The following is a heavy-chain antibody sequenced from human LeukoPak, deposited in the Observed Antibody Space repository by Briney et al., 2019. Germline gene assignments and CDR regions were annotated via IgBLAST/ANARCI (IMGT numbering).Heavy chain of an antibody. CDR3: ARDKEPELWYSSSWYGPFDY. J-gene: IGHJ4*02. V-gene: IGHV3-30-3*01. CDR1: GFTFSSYA. D-gene: IGHD6-13*01. CDR2: IPYDGSNK. Sequence: GGSLRLSCEASGFTFSSYAMHWVRQAPGKGLEWVAVIPYDGSNKYYADSVKGRFTISRDNSKNTLYLQMNSLRAEDTAVYYCARDKEPELWYSSSWYGPFDYWGQGTLVTVSS.